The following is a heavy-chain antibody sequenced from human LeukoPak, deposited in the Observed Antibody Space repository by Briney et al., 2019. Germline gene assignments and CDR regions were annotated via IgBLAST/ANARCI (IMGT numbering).Heavy chain of an antibody. J-gene: IGHJ4*02. V-gene: IGHV3-23*01. Sequence: TGGSLRLSCAASGFTFSTYTMAWVRQAPGGGLEWVSGISGNGGRTYYADSVKGRFTISRDNSKNTLYLQMNSLTAEDTAIYFCAKDGGFWSGYYPYWGQGTLVTVSA. CDR3: AKDGGFWSGYYPY. D-gene: IGHD3-3*01. CDR1: GFTFSTYT. CDR2: ISGNGGRT.